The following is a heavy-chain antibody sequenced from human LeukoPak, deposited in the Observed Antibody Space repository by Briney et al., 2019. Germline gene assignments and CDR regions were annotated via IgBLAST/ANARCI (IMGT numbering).Heavy chain of an antibody. CDR1: GYTFTIYG. CDR2: MNAKSGNT. J-gene: IGHJ4*02. CDR3: ARALRYCSTTSCQYYFDY. Sequence: ASVTVSFKASGYTFTIYGISWVRQAAGQGREWMGWMNAKSGNTGYAQKFQGRVSMTRNTAISGDYVEVSSLRYEDTAVYYCARALRYCSTTSCQYYFDYWGQGTLVTVSS. V-gene: IGHV1-8*02. D-gene: IGHD2-2*01.